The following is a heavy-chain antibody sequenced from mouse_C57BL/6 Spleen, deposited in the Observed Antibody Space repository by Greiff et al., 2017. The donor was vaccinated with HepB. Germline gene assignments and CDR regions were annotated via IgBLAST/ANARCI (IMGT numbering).Heavy chain of an antibody. J-gene: IGHJ4*01. Sequence: VQLQQSGTVLARPGASVKMSCKTSGYTFTSYWMHWVKQRPGQGLEWIGAIYPGNSDTSYNQKFKGKAKLTAVTSASTAYMELSSLTNEDSAVYYCTREPGDGYLYYAMDYWGQGTSVTVSS. V-gene: IGHV1-5*01. CDR2: IYPGNSDT. CDR1: GYTFTSYW. D-gene: IGHD2-3*01. CDR3: TREPGDGYLYYAMDY.